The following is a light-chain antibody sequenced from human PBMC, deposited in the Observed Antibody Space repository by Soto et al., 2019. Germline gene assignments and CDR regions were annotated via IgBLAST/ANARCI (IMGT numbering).Light chain of an antibody. CDR2: DVS. CDR3: SSYTSSSTVV. V-gene: IGLV2-14*01. CDR1: SSDVGGYKY. Sequence: QSVLTQPASVSGSPGQSITISCTGTSSDVGGYKYVSWYQQHPGKAPKLMIYDVSNRPSGVSNRFSGSKSGNTASLTISVLQAEDEADYYCSSYTSSSTVVFGGGTKLTVL. J-gene: IGLJ2*01.